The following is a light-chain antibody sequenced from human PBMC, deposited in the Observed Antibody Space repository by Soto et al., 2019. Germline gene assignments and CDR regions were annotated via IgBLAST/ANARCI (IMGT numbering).Light chain of an antibody. V-gene: IGLV2-14*03. CDR2: DVS. CDR1: SSDVGGYNY. J-gene: IGLJ1*01. CDR3: SSYTRSSTYV. Sequence: QSALAQPASVSGSPGQSIAISCTGTSSDVGGYNYVSWYQQHPGKTPKLMICDVSNRPSGVSNRFSGSKSGNTASLTISGLQAEDEAEYYCSSYTRSSTYVFGTGTKVTVL.